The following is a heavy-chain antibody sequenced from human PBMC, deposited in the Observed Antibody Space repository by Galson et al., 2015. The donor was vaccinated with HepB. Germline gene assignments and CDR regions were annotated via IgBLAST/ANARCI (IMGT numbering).Heavy chain of an antibody. CDR2: IKSKTEGGTT. J-gene: IGHJ6*02. CDR1: GLTFSNAW. V-gene: IGHV3-15*01. Sequence: SLRLSCAASGLTFSNAWMSWGRQAPGKGLEWVGRIKSKTEGGTTDYAAPVMGRFIIPRDDSKNMLYLQMNSLKIEDTAVYYCFGWPVTTRAMDVWGQGTTVTVSS. CDR3: FGWPVTTRAMDV. D-gene: IGHD4-17*01.